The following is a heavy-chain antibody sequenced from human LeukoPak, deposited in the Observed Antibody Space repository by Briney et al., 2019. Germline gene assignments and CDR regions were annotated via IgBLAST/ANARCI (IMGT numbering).Heavy chain of an antibody. Sequence: GGSLRLSCAASGFTFDDYGMSWVRQAPGKGLEWVSGINWNGGSIGYADSVKGRFTISRDNAKNSLYLQMNSLRAEDTALYYCARGGYGSGSYYLPPPFDYWGQGTLVTVSS. V-gene: IGHV3-20*04. D-gene: IGHD3-10*01. J-gene: IGHJ4*02. CDR1: GFTFDDYG. CDR3: ARGGYGSGSYYLPPPFDY. CDR2: INWNGGSI.